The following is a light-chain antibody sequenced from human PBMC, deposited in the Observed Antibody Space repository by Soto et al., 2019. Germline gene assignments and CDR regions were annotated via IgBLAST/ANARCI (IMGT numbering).Light chain of an antibody. V-gene: IGLV3-1*01. J-gene: IGLJ2*01. Sequence: SYELTQPPSVSVSPGQTASITCSGDKLGDKYACWYQQKPGQSPVLVIYQDSKRPSGIPERFSGSNSGNTATLTISGTQAMDEADYYCQAWDSSTDGVVFGGGTKVTVL. CDR2: QDS. CDR3: QAWDSSTDGVV. CDR1: KLGDKY.